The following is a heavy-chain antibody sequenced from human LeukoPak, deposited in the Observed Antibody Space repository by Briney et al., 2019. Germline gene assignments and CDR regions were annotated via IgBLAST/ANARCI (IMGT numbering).Heavy chain of an antibody. CDR3: ARVSTIGSSAFDI. J-gene: IGHJ3*02. Sequence: SQTLSLSCAISGDSVSSNSAAWNWIRQSPSRGLEWLGRTYYRSRWFTNYAVSVKSRMTINPDTSKNQFSLQLNSVTPEDTAVYYCARVSTIGSSAFDIWGQGTMVTVSS. D-gene: IGHD3-9*01. CDR2: TYYRSRWFT. CDR1: GDSVSSNSAA. V-gene: IGHV6-1*01.